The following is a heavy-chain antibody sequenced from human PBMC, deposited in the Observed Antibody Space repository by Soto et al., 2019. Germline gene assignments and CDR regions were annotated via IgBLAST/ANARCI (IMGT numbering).Heavy chain of an antibody. V-gene: IGHV3-23*01. CDR1: GFTFSTYA. Sequence: GGSLRLSCAASGFTFSTYAMSWVRQAPGKGLEWVSAISGSPSSTYYADSVKGRFTISRDNSKKTLFLQMNSLRAEDTAVYYCANNDFWSGYSGYYGMDVWGQGTTVTVSS. D-gene: IGHD3-3*01. J-gene: IGHJ6*02. CDR3: ANNDFWSGYSGYYGMDV. CDR2: ISGSPSST.